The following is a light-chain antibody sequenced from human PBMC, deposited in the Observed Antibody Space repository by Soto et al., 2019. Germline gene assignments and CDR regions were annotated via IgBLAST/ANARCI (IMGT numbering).Light chain of an antibody. CDR3: EQYHDWPLT. Sequence: ETVXTXSPXXLSXSPGERATLSCRASQSVSSNLAWYQQKPGQAPRLLIYDASARATGIPARFSGSGSGTEFTLTISSLQSEDFAVYYCEQYHDWPLTFGGGTEVEI. J-gene: IGKJ4*01. CDR2: DAS. CDR1: QSVSSN. V-gene: IGKV3D-15*01.